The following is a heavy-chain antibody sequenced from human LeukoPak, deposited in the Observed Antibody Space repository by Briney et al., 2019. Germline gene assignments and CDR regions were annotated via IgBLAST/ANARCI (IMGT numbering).Heavy chain of an antibody. CDR1: DLILSTYW. CDR3: ARAYFDY. CDR2: IKQDGSEK. Sequence: GGSLRLSCAAFDLILSTYWMSWVRQAPGKGLEWVANIKQDGSEKYYVDSVKGRFTISRDNAKNSLYLQMNSLRAEDTAVYYCARAYFDYWGQGTLVTVSS. V-gene: IGHV3-7*01. J-gene: IGHJ4*02.